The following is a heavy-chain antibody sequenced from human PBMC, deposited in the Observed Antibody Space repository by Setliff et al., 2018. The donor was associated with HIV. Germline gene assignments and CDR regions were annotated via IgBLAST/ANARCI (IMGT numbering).Heavy chain of an antibody. Sequence: SETLSLTCSVSGASISSPIYYWGWICQAPGKGLEWIGNIYYNGNTNYKPSLEGRLTISVDTSKNQFSLGLSSVTATDTALYFCAAAEGQGPWYFFDNWGQGTQVTVS. V-gene: IGHV4-39*01. J-gene: IGHJ4*02. CDR2: IYYNGNT. CDR3: AAAEGQGPWYFFDN. CDR1: GASISSPIYY. D-gene: IGHD6-13*01.